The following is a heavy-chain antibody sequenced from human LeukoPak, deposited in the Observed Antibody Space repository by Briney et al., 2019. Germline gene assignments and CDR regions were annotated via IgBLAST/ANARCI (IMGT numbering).Heavy chain of an antibody. CDR1: GFTFSDYW. CDR3: ARDGTAAGLYFDL. D-gene: IGHD6-13*01. Sequence: GGSLRLSCAVSGFTFSDYWTNWVRQAPGKGLEWVASIRQDGGEKSYVDSVKGRLTISRDNTKHSLYLQMSSLRAEDTGVYYCARDGTAAGLYFDLWGQGTLVTVSS. J-gene: IGHJ4*02. V-gene: IGHV3-7*01. CDR2: IRQDGGEK.